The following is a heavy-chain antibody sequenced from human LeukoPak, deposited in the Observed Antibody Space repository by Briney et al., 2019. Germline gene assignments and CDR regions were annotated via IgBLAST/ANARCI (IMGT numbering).Heavy chain of an antibody. D-gene: IGHD2-2*01. V-gene: IGHV1-58*02. CDR3: AADLDCSSTSCSPYNFDY. CDR2: IVVGSGNT. Sequence: SVKVSCKASGFTFTRSAMQWVRQARGQRLEWIGWIVVGSGNTNYAQKFQERVTITRDMSTRTAYMELSSLRSEDTAVYYCAADLDCSSTSCSPYNFDYWGQGTLVTVSS. J-gene: IGHJ4*02. CDR1: GFTFTRSA.